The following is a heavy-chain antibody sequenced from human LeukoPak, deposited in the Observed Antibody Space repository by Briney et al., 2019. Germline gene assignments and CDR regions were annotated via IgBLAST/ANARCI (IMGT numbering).Heavy chain of an antibody. CDR2: MNPNSGNT. J-gene: IGHJ6*03. Sequence: ASVKVSCKASGYTFTGYYMHWVRQAPGQGVEWMGWMNPNSGNTGYAQKFQGRVTMTRNTSISTAYMELSSPRSEDTAVYYCAREGTTVVTRDQMMYYYYYMDVWGKGTTVTISS. D-gene: IGHD4-23*01. CDR1: GYTFTGYY. CDR3: AREGTTVVTRDQMMYYYYYMDV. V-gene: IGHV1-8*02.